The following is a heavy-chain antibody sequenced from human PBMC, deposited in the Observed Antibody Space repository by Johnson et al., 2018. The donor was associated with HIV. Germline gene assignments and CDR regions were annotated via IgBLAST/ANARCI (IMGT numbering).Heavy chain of an antibody. CDR1: GFTFSSYA. CDR2: ISYDGSNK. CDR3: ASGAAAAPDAFDI. D-gene: IGHD6-13*01. V-gene: IGHV3-30*04. Sequence: QVQLVESGGGVVQPGRSLRLSCAASGFTFSSYAMHWVRQAPGKGLEWVAVISYDGSNKYYADSVKGRFTISRDNSKNTLYLQMNSLRAEDTAVYYCASGAAAAPDAFDIWCQGTMVTVSS. J-gene: IGHJ3*02.